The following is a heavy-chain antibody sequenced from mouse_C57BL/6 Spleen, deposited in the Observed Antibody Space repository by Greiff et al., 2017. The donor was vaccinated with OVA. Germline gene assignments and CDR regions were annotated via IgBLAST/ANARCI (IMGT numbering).Heavy chain of an antibody. CDR1: GYTFTSYW. Sequence: VQLQQPGAELVKPGASVKLSCKASGYTFTSYWMQWVKQRPGQGLEWIGEIDPSDSYTNYNQKFKGKATLTVDTSSSTAYMQISRLTSEDSAVYYGARTGGDDWGKGTTLTVSS. CDR3: ARTGGDD. CDR2: IDPSDSYT. J-gene: IGHJ2*01. V-gene: IGHV1-50*01.